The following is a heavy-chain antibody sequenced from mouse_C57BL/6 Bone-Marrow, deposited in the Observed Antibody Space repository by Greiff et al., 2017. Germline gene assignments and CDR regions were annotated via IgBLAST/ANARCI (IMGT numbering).Heavy chain of an antibody. D-gene: IGHD2-2*01. J-gene: IGHJ2*01. Sequence: VQLQQPGAELVKPGASVKLSCKASGYTFTSYWMHWVKQRPGQGLEWIGMIHPNSGSTNYNEKFKSKATLTVDKSSSTAYMQLSGLTSEDSAVYYCAREGYTLFDYWGQGTTLTVSS. V-gene: IGHV1-64*01. CDR1: GYTFTSYW. CDR3: AREGYTLFDY. CDR2: IHPNSGST.